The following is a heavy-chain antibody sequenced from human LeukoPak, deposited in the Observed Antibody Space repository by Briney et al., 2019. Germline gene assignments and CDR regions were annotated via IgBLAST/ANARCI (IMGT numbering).Heavy chain of an antibody. V-gene: IGHV4-39*01. Sequence: SETLSLTCTVSGGSISSSSYHWGWIRQPPGKGLEWIGSIYYSGSTYYNPSLKSRVTISVDTSKNQFSLKLSSVTAADTAVYYCARQIYGSGSYYNEDYWGQGTLVTVSS. CDR2: IYYSGST. CDR3: ARQIYGSGSYYNEDY. J-gene: IGHJ4*02. CDR1: GGSISSSSYH. D-gene: IGHD3-10*01.